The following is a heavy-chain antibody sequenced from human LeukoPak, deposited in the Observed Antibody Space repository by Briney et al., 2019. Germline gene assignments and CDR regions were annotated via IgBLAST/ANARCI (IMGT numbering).Heavy chain of an antibody. Sequence: SETLSLTCTVSGGSISSYYWSWIRQPPGKGLEWIGYIYYSGSTNYNPSLKSRVTISVDTSKNQFSLKLSSATAADTAVYYCARDVGALNAYYYGMDVWGQGTTVTVSS. CDR3: ARDVGALNAYYYGMDV. J-gene: IGHJ6*02. D-gene: IGHD1-26*01. V-gene: IGHV4-59*01. CDR2: IYYSGST. CDR1: GGSISSYY.